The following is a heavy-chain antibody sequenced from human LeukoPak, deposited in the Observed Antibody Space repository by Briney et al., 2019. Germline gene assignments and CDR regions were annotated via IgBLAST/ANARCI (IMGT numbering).Heavy chain of an antibody. Sequence: SQTLSLTCTVSGGSISSGAYYWSWIRQHPGKGLEWIGYIYYSGSTYYNPSLKSRVTISVDTSKNQFSLKLSSVTAADTAVYYCASQYYDFWSGYYGWGQGTLVTVSS. CDR3: ASQYYDFWSGYYG. CDR1: GGSISSGAYY. D-gene: IGHD3-3*01. V-gene: IGHV4-30-4*08. CDR2: IYYSGST. J-gene: IGHJ4*02.